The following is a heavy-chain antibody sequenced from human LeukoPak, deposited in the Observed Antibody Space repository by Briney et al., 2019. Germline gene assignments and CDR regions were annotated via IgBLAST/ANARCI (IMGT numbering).Heavy chain of an antibody. CDR2: ISGSGAST. V-gene: IGHV3-23*01. D-gene: IGHD2-2*01. J-gene: IGHJ4*02. Sequence: GGSLRLSCAASGFTFSSYAMNWARQAPGKGLEWVSAISGSGASTYYADSVKGRFTISRDSSKNTLYLQMNSLRAEDTAIYYCAKAALRYQLLSSLDYWGQGTLVTVSS. CDR1: GFTFSSYA. CDR3: AKAALRYQLLSSLDY.